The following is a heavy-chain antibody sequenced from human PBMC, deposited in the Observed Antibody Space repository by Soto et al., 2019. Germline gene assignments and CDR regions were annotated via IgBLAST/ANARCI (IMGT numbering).Heavy chain of an antibody. CDR3: AGSVAVAADFDY. Sequence: QVQLVQSGAEEKKPGASVKVSCKASGYTFTGYAMHWVRQAPGQRLEWMGWINAGNGNTKYSQKFQGRVTITRDTSASTAYMELSSLRYDDTAVYYCAGSVAVAADFDYWGQVNLVTVSS. CDR1: GYTFTGYA. CDR2: INAGNGNT. D-gene: IGHD6-19*01. J-gene: IGHJ4*02. V-gene: IGHV1-3*05.